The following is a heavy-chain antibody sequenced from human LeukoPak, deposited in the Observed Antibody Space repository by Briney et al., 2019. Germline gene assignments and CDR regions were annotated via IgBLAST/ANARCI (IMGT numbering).Heavy chain of an antibody. CDR3: ARAGYSYGYVDY. Sequence: SETLSLTCTVSGGSISSSSYYWGWIRQPPGKGLGWIGSIYYSGSTWSSLKSRVTISIDTSKNKFSLKLSSVTAADTAVYYCARAGYSYGYVDYWGQGTLVTVSS. CDR1: GGSISSSSYY. CDR2: IYYSGST. D-gene: IGHD5-18*01. J-gene: IGHJ4*02. V-gene: IGHV4-39*07.